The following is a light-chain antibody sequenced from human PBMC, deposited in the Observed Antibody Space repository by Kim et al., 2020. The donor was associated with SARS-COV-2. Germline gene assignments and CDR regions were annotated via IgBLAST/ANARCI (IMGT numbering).Light chain of an antibody. CDR2: NKDN. CDR3: ASWDDSLNGWV. V-gene: IGLV1-44*01. J-gene: IGLJ3*02. CDR1: SSNIGRNA. Sequence: ELTQPPSTSGTPGQRVIISCSGSSSNIGRNAINWYQHLPGTAPKLLVYNKDNQRPSGVPDRFSASKSGTSASLAISGLQSEDEADYYCASWDDSLNGWVFGGGTQLTVL.